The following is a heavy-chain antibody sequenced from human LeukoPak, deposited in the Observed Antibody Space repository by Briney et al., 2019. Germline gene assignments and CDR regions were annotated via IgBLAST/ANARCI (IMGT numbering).Heavy chain of an antibody. CDR3: ARDSIVVVPAAIYYYYGMDV. CDR2: INPNSGGT. Sequence: ASVRVSCKASGYTFTGYYMHWVRQAPGQGLEWMGWINPNSGGTNYAQKFQGRVTMTRDTSISTAYMELSRLRSDDTAVYYCARDSIVVVPAAIYYYYGMDVWGQGTTVTVSS. CDR1: GYTFTGYY. V-gene: IGHV1-2*02. J-gene: IGHJ6*02. D-gene: IGHD2-2*01.